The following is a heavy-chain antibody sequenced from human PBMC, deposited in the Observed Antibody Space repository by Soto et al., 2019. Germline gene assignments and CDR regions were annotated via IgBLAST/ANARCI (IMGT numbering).Heavy chain of an antibody. CDR3: ARVPIMITFGGVIVTPDKYYFDY. Sequence: GASVKVSCKASGYTFTSYGISWVRQAPGQGLEWMGWISAYNGNTNYAQKLQGRVTMTTDTSTSTAYMELRSLRSDDTAVYYCARVPIMITFGGVIVTPDKYYFDYWGQGTLVTVSS. CDR1: GYTFTSYG. CDR2: ISAYNGNT. V-gene: IGHV1-18*01. D-gene: IGHD3-16*02. J-gene: IGHJ4*02.